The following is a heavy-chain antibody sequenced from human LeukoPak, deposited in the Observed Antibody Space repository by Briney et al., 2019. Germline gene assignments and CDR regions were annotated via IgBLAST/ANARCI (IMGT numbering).Heavy chain of an antibody. CDR2: INPNSGGT. D-gene: IGHD2-8*01. CDR1: GYTFTGYY. J-gene: IGHJ4*02. V-gene: IGHV1-2*02. Sequence: ASVKVSCKASGYTFTGYYVHWVRQAPGQGLEWMGWINPNSGGTNYAQKFRGRVTMTRDTSISTAYMELSRLRSDDTAVYYCARDRRACTNGVCYLLNYWGQGTLVTVSS. CDR3: ARDRRACTNGVCYLLNY.